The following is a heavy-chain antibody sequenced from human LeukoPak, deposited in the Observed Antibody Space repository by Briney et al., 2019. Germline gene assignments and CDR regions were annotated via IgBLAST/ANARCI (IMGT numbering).Heavy chain of an antibody. D-gene: IGHD6-19*01. CDR3: AIAGRQWLAEIES. V-gene: IGHV3-23*01. CDR1: GFMFSQYA. Sequence: GGSLRLSCAASGFMFSQYAMSWVRQAPGKGLGWVSGIFSGGATKYYADSVKERFTISRDYSKNRLYLKVNSLRVEDTAVYYCAIAGRQWLAEIESSGQGTLVTVSS. CDR2: IFSGGATK. J-gene: IGHJ4*02.